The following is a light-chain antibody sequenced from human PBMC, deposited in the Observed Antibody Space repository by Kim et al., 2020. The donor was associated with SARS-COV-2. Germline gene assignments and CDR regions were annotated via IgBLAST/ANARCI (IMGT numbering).Light chain of an antibody. Sequence: RVTISCFGTTSIIGSQSVYSSPQLPGTAPKHLSYSKNQRPSGVPDRFSGSQSGTSASLAISGLPSENEADYYCAAWDDSLSGWVFGRGTQLTVL. CDR1: TSIIGSQS. CDR2: SKN. V-gene: IGLV1-47*01. CDR3: AAWDDSLSGWV. J-gene: IGLJ3*02.